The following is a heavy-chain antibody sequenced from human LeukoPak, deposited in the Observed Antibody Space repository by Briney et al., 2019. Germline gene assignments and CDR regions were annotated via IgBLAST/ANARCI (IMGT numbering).Heavy chain of an antibody. V-gene: IGHV1-69*05. CDR2: TIPIFGTA. CDR3: ASAPWFGEASVGLDP. J-gene: IGHJ5*02. Sequence: SVKVSCKASGGTFSSYAISWVRQAPGQGLEWVGGTIPIFGTANYAQKFQGRVTITTDESTSTAYMELSSLRSEDTAVYYCASAPWFGEASVGLDPWGQGTLVTVSS. CDR1: GGTFSSYA. D-gene: IGHD3-10*01.